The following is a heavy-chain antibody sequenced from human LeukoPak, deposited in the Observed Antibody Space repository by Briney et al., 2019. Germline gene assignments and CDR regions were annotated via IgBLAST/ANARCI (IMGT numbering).Heavy chain of an antibody. D-gene: IGHD1-26*01. J-gene: IGHJ3*02. CDR1: GFTFSSYW. Sequence: GGSLRLSCAASGFTFSSYWMHWVRQAPGKGLVWVSRINSDGSSTSYADSMKGRFTISRDNAKNTLYLQMNSLRAEDTAVYYCAREEGKRWWELRATANHDAFDIWGQGTMVTVSS. CDR3: AREEGKRWWELRATANHDAFDI. CDR2: INSDGSST. V-gene: IGHV3-74*01.